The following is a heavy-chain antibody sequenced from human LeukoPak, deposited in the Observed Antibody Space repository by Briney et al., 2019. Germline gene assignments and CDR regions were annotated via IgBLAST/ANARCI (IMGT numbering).Heavy chain of an antibody. D-gene: IGHD3-22*01. Sequence: PSETLSLTCTVSGGSISSYYWSWIRQPPGKGLEWIGYIYYSGSTNYNPSLKSRVTISVDTSKNQFSLKLSSVTAADTAVYYCARVMYYYDSSGRFDYWGQGTLVTVSS. V-gene: IGHV4-59*01. CDR1: GGSISSYY. CDR2: IYYSGST. J-gene: IGHJ4*02. CDR3: ARVMYYYDSSGRFDY.